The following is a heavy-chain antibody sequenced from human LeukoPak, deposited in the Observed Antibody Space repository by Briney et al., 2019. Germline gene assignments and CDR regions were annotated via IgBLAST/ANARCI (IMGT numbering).Heavy chain of an antibody. V-gene: IGHV4-38-2*02. CDR1: GYSISSGYY. CDR2: INHSGST. D-gene: IGHD5-18*01. Sequence: SETLSLTCTVSGYSISSGYYWSWIRQPPGKGLGWIGEINHSGSTNYNPSLKSRVTISVDTSKNQFTLKLSSVTAADTAVYYCATHRPRGYSYGYIDYWGQGTLVTVSS. CDR3: ATHRPRGYSYGYIDY. J-gene: IGHJ4*02.